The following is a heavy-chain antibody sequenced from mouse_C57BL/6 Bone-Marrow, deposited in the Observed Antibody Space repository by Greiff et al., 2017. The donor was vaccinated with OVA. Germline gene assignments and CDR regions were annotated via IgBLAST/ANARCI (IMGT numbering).Heavy chain of an antibody. J-gene: IGHJ1*03. V-gene: IGHV5-9-1*02. D-gene: IGHD1-1*01. CDR3: TRDRGYYGSSYDWYFDV. CDR2: ISSGGDYI. CDR1: GFTFSSYA. Sequence: EVKVVESGEGLVKPGGSLKLSCAASGFTFSSYAMSWVRQTPEKRLEWVAYISSGGDYIYYADTVKGRFTISRDNARNTLYLQMSSLKSEDTAMYYCTRDRGYYGSSYDWYFDVWGTGTTVTVSS.